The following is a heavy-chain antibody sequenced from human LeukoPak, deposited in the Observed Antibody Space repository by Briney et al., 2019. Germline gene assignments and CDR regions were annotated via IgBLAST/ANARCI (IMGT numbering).Heavy chain of an antibody. Sequence: GGSLRLSCAASGFTFDDYGMSWVRQAPGKGLEWVSGSNWNGGSTGYADSVKGRFTISRDDAKNSLYLQMNSLRAEDTALYYCARGYSGYGPFDYWGQGNLVTVSS. D-gene: IGHD5-12*01. CDR2: SNWNGGST. CDR3: ARGYSGYGPFDY. J-gene: IGHJ4*02. CDR1: GFTFDDYG. V-gene: IGHV3-20*04.